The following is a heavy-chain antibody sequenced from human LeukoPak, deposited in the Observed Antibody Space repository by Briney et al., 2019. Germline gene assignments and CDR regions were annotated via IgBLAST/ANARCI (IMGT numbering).Heavy chain of an antibody. CDR1: GDYY. V-gene: IGHV3-11*01. D-gene: IGHD5-12*01. J-gene: IGHJ4*02. CDR3: ARRGYSGYDYGVDGY. Sequence: PGGSLRLSCAASGDYYMSWIRQAPGKGLEWVSYISSSGTIYYADSVKGRFTISRDNAKNSVFLQMNSLRAEDTAVYYCARRGYSGYDYGVDGYWGQGTLVTVSS. CDR2: ISSSGTI.